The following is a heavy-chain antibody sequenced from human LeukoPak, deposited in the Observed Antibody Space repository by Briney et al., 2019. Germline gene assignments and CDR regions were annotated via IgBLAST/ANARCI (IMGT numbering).Heavy chain of an antibody. CDR1: GGSMTNYY. CDR3: ATTGTGGFDY. D-gene: IGHD1-14*01. Sequence: PSETLSLTCTVSGGSMTNYYWSWIRQPPGKGLEWIGYIYYSGSTNYNPSLKSRVTISVDTSKNQFSLKLSSVTAADTAVYYCATTGTGGFDYWGQGTLVTVSS. J-gene: IGHJ4*02. CDR2: IYYSGST. V-gene: IGHV4-59*08.